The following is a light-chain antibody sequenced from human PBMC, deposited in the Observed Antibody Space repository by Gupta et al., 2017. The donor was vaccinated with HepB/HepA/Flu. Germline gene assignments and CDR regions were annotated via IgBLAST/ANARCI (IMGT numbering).Light chain of an antibody. Sequence: EIVLTQSPGTLSLSPGERAILSCRASQSVSSTYLAWYQQKPGQAPRLLIYGASNRATGIPDRFSSSGFGTDFTLTISRLEPEDFAVYFCQQYGSSLSMFTFGPGTKVDIK. CDR1: QSVSSTY. CDR2: GAS. J-gene: IGKJ3*01. V-gene: IGKV3-20*01. CDR3: QQYGSSLSMFT.